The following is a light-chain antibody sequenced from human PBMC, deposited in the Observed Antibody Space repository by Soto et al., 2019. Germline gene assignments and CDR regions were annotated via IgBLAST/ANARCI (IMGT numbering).Light chain of an antibody. CDR2: GAS. V-gene: IGKV3-20*01. CDR1: QSVKNNC. Sequence: ETVLTQSPGTLSLSPGERATLSCRASQSVKNNCLAWYQQQPGQGPRLLIYGASTRATGIPDRFSGSGSGTDFTLTISRLEPEDLAVYYCQHYGYSRAFGQGTTVETK. J-gene: IGKJ1*01. CDR3: QHYGYSRA.